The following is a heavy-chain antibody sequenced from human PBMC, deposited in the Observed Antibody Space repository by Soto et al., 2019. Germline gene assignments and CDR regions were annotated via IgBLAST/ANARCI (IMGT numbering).Heavy chain of an antibody. Sequence: EVQLVESGGGLVQPGGSLRLSCAASGFTFSSYSMNWVRQAPGSGPEWVSYISSSSNSIYYADSVKGRFTISRDNAKNSLHLQMNSLRAEDTAVYYYASPVECSTTSCIPWGQGTLVTVSS. J-gene: IGHJ5*02. D-gene: IGHD6-6*01. CDR2: ISSSSNSI. CDR1: GFTFSSYS. CDR3: ASPVECSTTSCIP. V-gene: IGHV3-48*01.